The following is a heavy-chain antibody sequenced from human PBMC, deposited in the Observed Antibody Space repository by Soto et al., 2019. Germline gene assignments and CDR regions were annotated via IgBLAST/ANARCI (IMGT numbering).Heavy chain of an antibody. CDR3: ARSGSSSGVYYYYVMYF. CDR1: GYTFTTYA. Sequence: QVQLMQSGAAVKKPGASVTVSCKASGYTFTTYAISWVRQAPGQGLEWLGSISSYTGYANYARKFQGRVTMTADTSKSTTYLEVRSLKSDDTSVYYCARSGSSSGVYYYYVMYFWGQCTTLTVSS. D-gene: IGHD6-13*01. CDR2: ISSYTGYA. V-gene: IGHV1-18*01. J-gene: IGHJ6*02.